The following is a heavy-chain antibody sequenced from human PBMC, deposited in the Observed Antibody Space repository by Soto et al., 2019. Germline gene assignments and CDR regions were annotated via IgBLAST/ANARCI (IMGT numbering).Heavy chain of an antibody. CDR2: IYYSGST. CDR1: GGSISSYY. D-gene: IGHD3-10*01. Sequence: QVQLQESGPGLVKPSETLSLTCTVSGGSISSYYWSWIRQPPGKGLEWIGYIYYSGSTNYNPSLKSRVTISVDTSKNQFSLKLSSVTAADTAVYYCARDRGSGSYYRGGMDVWGQRTTVTVSS. J-gene: IGHJ6*02. V-gene: IGHV4-59*01. CDR3: ARDRGSGSYYRGGMDV.